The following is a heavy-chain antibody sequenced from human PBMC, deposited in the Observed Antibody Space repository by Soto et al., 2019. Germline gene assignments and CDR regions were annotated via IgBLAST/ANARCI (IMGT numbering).Heavy chain of an antibody. CDR3: ARHYSSGSRNWFDP. CDR1: GGSINSSSYF. J-gene: IGHJ5*02. D-gene: IGHD6-19*01. V-gene: IGHV4-39*01. CDR2: IYYSGST. Sequence: XGTLSLTGSVSGGSINSSSYFWGWVRQPPGKGLEWIGSIYYSGSTYYNPSLRSRVTISVDTSKNQFSLKLSSVTAADTAVFYCARHYSSGSRNWFDPWGQGTLVTVSS.